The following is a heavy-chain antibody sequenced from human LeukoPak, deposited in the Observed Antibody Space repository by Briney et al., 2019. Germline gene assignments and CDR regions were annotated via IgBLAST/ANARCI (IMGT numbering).Heavy chain of an antibody. V-gene: IGHV1-18*01. CDR1: GYTFTSYG. D-gene: IGHD2-15*01. CDR3: ARELGYCSGGSCFFDY. CDR2: ISAYNGNT. J-gene: IGHJ4*02. Sequence: RASVKVSCKASGYTFTSYGISWVRQAPGQGLEWMGWISAYNGNTNYAQKLQGRVTMTTDTSTSTAYMELRSLRSDDTAVYYCARELGYCSGGSCFFDYWGQGTLVTVSS.